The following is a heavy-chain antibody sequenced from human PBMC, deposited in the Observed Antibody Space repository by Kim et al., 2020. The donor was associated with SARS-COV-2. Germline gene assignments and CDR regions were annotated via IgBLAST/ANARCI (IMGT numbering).Heavy chain of an antibody. CDR2: ISAYNGNT. Sequence: ASVKVSCKASGYTFTSYGISWVRQAPGQGLEWMGWISAYNGNTNYAQKLQGRVTMTTDTSTSTAYMELRSLRSDDTAVYYCARDPPITMVRGVIHLWGQGTLVTVSS. V-gene: IGHV1-18*01. CDR1: GYTFTSYG. D-gene: IGHD3-10*01. CDR3: ARDPPITMVRGVIHL. J-gene: IGHJ5*02.